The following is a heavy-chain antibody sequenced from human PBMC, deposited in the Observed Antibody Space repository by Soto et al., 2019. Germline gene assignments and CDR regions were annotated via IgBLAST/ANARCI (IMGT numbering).Heavy chain of an antibody. CDR1: GASVSSGSYY. Sequence: SETLSLTCTVSGASVSSGSYYWSWIRQPPGKGLEWIGYIYYSGSTNYNPSLKSRVTISVDTSKNQFSLKLSSVTAADTAVYYCATGIAAAAAQFDYWGQGTLVTAPQ. V-gene: IGHV4-61*01. J-gene: IGHJ4*02. CDR3: ATGIAAAAAQFDY. D-gene: IGHD6-13*01. CDR2: IYYSGST.